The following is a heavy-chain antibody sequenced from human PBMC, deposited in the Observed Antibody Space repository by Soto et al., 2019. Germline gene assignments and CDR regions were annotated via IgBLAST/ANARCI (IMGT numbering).Heavy chain of an antibody. V-gene: IGHV3-33*01. D-gene: IGHD5-12*01. CDR1: GFTFSSYG. CDR3: ARGGYSGYDMYYFDY. CDR2: IWYDGSNK. J-gene: IGHJ4*02. Sequence: GGSLRLSCAASGFTFSSYGMHWVRQAPGKGLEWVAVIWYDGSNKYYADSVKGRFTISRDNSKNTLYLQMNSLRAEDTAVYYCARGGYSGYDMYYFDYWGQGTLVTVS.